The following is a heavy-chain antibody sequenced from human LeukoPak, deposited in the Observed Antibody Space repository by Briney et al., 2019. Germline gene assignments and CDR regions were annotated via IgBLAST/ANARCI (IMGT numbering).Heavy chain of an antibody. CDR2: INSDGSST. CDR1: GFTFSSYW. D-gene: IGHD3-10*01. J-gene: IGHJ6*02. V-gene: IGHV3-74*01. Sequence: GGSLRLSCAASGFTFSSYWMHWFRQAPGKGLVWVSRINSDGSSTSYADPVKGRFTISRDNAKNTLCLQMNSLRAEDTAVYYCARETGSGYGMDVWGQGTTVTVSS. CDR3: ARETGSGYGMDV.